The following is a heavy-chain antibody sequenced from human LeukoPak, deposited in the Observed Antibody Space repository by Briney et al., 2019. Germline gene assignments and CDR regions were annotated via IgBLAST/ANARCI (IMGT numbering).Heavy chain of an antibody. CDR3: ARGRSDSSLDY. CDR2: IYSGGST. D-gene: IGHD3-22*01. Sequence: GGSLRLSCAASGFTFSSYGMHWVRQAPGKGLEWVSVIYSGGSTYYADSVRGRFTISRDNSKNTLYLQMNSLRAEDTAVYYCARGRSDSSLDYWGQGTLVTVSS. V-gene: IGHV3-NL1*01. J-gene: IGHJ4*02. CDR1: GFTFSSYG.